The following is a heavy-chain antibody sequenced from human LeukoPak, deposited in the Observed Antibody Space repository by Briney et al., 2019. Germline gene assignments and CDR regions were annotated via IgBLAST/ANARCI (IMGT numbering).Heavy chain of an antibody. CDR2: ISYDGSNK. CDR1: GFTFSSHA. D-gene: IGHD3-10*01. CDR3: ARDGSYRAMDV. V-gene: IGHV3-30-3*01. J-gene: IGHJ6*02. Sequence: GGTLRLSCAPSGFTFSSHAMNWVRQAPGKGLEWVADISYDGSNKYYADSVKGRFTTARDNSRNTLYLQMDSLRTEDTALYYCARDGSYRAMDVWGQGTTVTVSS.